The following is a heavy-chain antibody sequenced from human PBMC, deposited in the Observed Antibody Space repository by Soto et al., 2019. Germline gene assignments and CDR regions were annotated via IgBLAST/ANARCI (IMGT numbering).Heavy chain of an antibody. J-gene: IGHJ5*02. V-gene: IGHV3-23*01. D-gene: IGHD3-22*01. Sequence: EVQLLESGGGLVQRGGSLRLSCAASGFTFSSYGMSWVRQAPGKGLEWVSAINTNGGSTFYADSVKGRFTLSRDNSKNTLYLQMNSLRAEDTAVYYCAKGFYDSSGNHPHWFDPWGQGTLVTVSS. CDR1: GFTFSSYG. CDR3: AKGFYDSSGNHPHWFDP. CDR2: INTNGGST.